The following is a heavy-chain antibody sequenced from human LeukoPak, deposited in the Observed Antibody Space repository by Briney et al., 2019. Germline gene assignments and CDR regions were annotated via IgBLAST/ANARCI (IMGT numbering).Heavy chain of an antibody. J-gene: IGHJ4*02. V-gene: IGHV1-18*01. CDR1: GYTFTSYG. D-gene: IGHD3-10*01. Sequence: RASVKVSCKASGYTFTSYGISWVRQAPGQGLEWMGWITAYNDNTNYAQKLQGRVTMTTDTSTSTAYMELRSLRSDDTAVYYCARALLWFGEPSHIDYWGQGTLVTAPS. CDR3: ARALLWFGEPSHIDY. CDR2: ITAYNDNT.